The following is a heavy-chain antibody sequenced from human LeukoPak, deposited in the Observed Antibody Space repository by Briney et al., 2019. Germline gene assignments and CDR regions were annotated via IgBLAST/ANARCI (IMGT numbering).Heavy chain of an antibody. CDR3: ARHSTSGSYQSWFDH. Sequence: SGTLSLTCAVSGDSLRSYFCSWIRQPPGKGLEWIGYIYYSGSTKYTPSLKSRATISVDMSKNQCSLKMRSVTAADTAVYFCARHSTSGSYQSWFDHWGQGTLVTVSS. J-gene: IGHJ5*02. CDR2: IYYSGST. D-gene: IGHD1-26*01. CDR1: GDSLRSYF. V-gene: IGHV4-59*08.